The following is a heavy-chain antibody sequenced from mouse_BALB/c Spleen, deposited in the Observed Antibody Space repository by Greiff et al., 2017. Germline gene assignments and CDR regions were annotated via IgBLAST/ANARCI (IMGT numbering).Heavy chain of an antibody. V-gene: IGHV1-26*01. CDR3: GRGRDYDHYFAY. J-gene: IGHJ2*01. CDR1: GYSFTGYC. D-gene: IGHD2-4*01. CDR2: INPCNGGT. Sequence: VQVKQSGPELVKPGASMKISCKASGYSFTGYCMNWVKQSHGKNLEWIGLINPCNGGTSYNQKFKGKATLTVDTSSSTAYMERLSLTSEDSADYYCGRGRDYDHYFAYWGQGTTLTVSS.